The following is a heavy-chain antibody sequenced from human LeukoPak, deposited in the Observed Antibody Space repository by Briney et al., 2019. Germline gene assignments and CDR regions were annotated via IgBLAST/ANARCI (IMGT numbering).Heavy chain of an antibody. V-gene: IGHV3-23*01. CDR3: AKETYSSGWYPYFDY. Sequence: GSLRLSCVASGFTFSSYAMSWVRQAPGKGLEWVSGISGSGGSTYYADSVKGRFTISRDNSKNTLFLQMHSLRAEDTAVYYCAKETYSSGWYPYFDYWGQGTLVTVSS. J-gene: IGHJ4*02. CDR1: GFTFSSYA. D-gene: IGHD6-19*01. CDR2: ISGSGGST.